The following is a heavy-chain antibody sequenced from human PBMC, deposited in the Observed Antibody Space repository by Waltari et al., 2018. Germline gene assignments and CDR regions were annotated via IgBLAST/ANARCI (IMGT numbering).Heavy chain of an antibody. CDR3: AREVAYGDYLGRFDI. D-gene: IGHD4-17*01. CDR1: SYSISDGYY. J-gene: IGHJ3*02. V-gene: IGHV4-38-2*02. CDR2: IHHSGSA. Sequence: QVQLQESGPGLVKPSEPLSLTCIVSSYSISDGYYWGWIRQTPGQGLEWIGSIHHSGSAYYNSPLKSRATMSIDTSKNQFSLRLRSVTAADTAVYYCAREVAYGDYLGRFDIWGQGTMVTVSS.